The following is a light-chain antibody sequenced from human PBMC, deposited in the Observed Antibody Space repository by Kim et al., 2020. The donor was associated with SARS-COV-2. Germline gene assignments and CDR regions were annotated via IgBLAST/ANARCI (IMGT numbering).Light chain of an antibody. CDR3: QAWDSSVV. V-gene: IGLV3-1*01. J-gene: IGLJ3*02. CDR1: TLGHKY. Sequence: SVSPGQTATITCSGDTLGHKYASWYQHKPGQSPLLVIYQDSRRPSGIPERFSGSNSGNTATLTISGTQAMDEAAYYCQAWDSSVVFGGGNQLTVL. CDR2: QDS.